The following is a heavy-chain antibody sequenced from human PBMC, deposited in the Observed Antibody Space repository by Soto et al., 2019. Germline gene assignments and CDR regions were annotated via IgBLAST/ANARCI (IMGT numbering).Heavy chain of an antibody. CDR1: GFTFSSYW. CDR2: IKQDGSEK. Sequence: GGSLRLSCAASGFTFSSYWMSWVRQAPGKGLEWVANIKQDGSEKYYVDSVKGRFTISRDNAKNSLYLQMNSLRAEDTAVYYCARDLVVGATFVNWFDPWGQGTLVTVSS. CDR3: ARDLVVGATFVNWFDP. J-gene: IGHJ5*02. V-gene: IGHV3-7*05. D-gene: IGHD1-26*01.